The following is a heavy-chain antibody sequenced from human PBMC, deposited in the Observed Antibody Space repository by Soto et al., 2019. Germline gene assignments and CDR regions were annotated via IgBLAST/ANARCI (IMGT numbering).Heavy chain of an antibody. Sequence: PGGFLRLSCAASGFTFSSYAMSWVRQAPGKGLEWVSAISGSGGSTYYADSVKGRFTISRDNSKNTLYLQMNSLRAEDTAVYYCAKDRFPGYSSSWYSTGLPAHWGQGTLVTVSS. CDR3: AKDRFPGYSSSWYSTGLPAH. CDR1: GFTFSSYA. CDR2: ISGSGGST. D-gene: IGHD6-13*01. J-gene: IGHJ1*01. V-gene: IGHV3-23*01.